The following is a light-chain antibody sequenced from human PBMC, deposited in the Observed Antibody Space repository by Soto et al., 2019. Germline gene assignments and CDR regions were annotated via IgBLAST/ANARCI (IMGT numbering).Light chain of an antibody. J-gene: IGKJ5*01. Sequence: EIVLTQSPATLSVSLGDSATLSFRASQSVSLSLAWFQMRPGQPPRLLIYGASTRATDIPARFSGSGSGTDFTLTISNLEPEDFAVYYCQQRSNWPANFGQGTRLEIK. CDR1: QSVSLS. CDR3: QQRSNWPAN. V-gene: IGKV3-11*01. CDR2: GAS.